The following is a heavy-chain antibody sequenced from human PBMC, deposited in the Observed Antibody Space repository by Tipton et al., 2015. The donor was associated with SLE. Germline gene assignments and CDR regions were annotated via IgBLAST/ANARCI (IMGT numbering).Heavy chain of an antibody. J-gene: IGHJ3*02. V-gene: IGHV3-15*01. Sequence: SLRLSCAASGFTFSNAWMSWVRQAPGKGLEWVGRIKSKTDGGTTDYAAPVKGRFTISRDDSKNTLYLQMNSLKTEDTAVYYCARDMAYDSSGSYSGDAFDIWGQGTMVTVSS. CDR2: IKSKTDGGTT. D-gene: IGHD3-22*01. CDR3: ARDMAYDSSGSYSGDAFDI. CDR1: GFTFSNAW.